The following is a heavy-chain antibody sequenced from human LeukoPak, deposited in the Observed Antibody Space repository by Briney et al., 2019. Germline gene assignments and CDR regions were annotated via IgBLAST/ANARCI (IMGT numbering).Heavy chain of an antibody. D-gene: IGHD3-22*01. Sequence: AGGSLRLSCAASGFTVSSNYMSWVRQAPGKGLEWLSVIYSGGSTYYADSVKGRFTISRDTSKNTLYLQMNSLRAEDTAVYYCARVRGPRYYDTSGYYLDYWGQGSLVTVSS. J-gene: IGHJ4*02. CDR2: IYSGGST. CDR1: GFTVSSNY. CDR3: ARVRGPRYYDTSGYYLDY. V-gene: IGHV3-53*01.